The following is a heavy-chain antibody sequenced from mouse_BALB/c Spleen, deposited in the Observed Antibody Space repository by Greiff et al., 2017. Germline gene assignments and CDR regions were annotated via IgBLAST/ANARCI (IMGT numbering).Heavy chain of an antibody. CDR3: ARGYYDPWYFDV. J-gene: IGHJ1*01. Sequence: QVQLQQSGAELAKPGASVKMSCKASGYTFTSYWMHWVKQRPGQGLEWIGYINPSTGYTEYNQKFKDKATLTADKSSSTAYMQLSSLTSEDSAVYYCARGYYDPWYFDVWGAGTTVTVSS. D-gene: IGHD2-4*01. CDR2: INPSTGYT. CDR1: GYTFTSYW. V-gene: IGHV1-7*01.